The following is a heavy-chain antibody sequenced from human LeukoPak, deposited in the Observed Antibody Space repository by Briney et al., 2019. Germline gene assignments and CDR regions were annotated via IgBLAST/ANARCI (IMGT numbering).Heavy chain of an antibody. CDR3: ARADYDSSGLPFDY. J-gene: IGHJ4*02. CDR2: IYSGGST. Sequence: GGSLRLSCAASGFTVSGNYMSWVRQAPGKGLEWVSDIYSGGSTYYADSVKGRFTISSENSKNTLYLQMNSLRAEDTAVYYCARADYDSSGLPFDYWGQGTLITVSS. CDR1: GFTVSGNY. D-gene: IGHD3-22*01. V-gene: IGHV3-66*01.